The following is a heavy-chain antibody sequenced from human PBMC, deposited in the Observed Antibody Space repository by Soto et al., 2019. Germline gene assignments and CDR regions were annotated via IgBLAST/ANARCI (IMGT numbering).Heavy chain of an antibody. D-gene: IGHD3-3*01. Sequence: QLQLQESGSGLVKPSQTLSLTCAVSGGSISSGGYSWSWIRQPPGKGLEWIGYIYHSGSTYYNPSLKSRVTISVDRSKNQFSLTLSSVTAADTAVYYCARGNTIFGVVINPSYWYFDLWGRGTLVTVSS. CDR3: ARGNTIFGVVINPSYWYFDL. CDR2: IYHSGST. J-gene: IGHJ2*01. CDR1: GGSISSGGYS. V-gene: IGHV4-30-2*01.